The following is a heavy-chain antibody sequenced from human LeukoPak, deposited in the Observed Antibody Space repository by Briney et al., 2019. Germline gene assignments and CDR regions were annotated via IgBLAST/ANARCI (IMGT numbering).Heavy chain of an antibody. J-gene: IGHJ4*02. CDR2: IVVGSGNT. CDR1: GFTFTSSA. V-gene: IGHV1-58*01. Sequence: ASVKVSCKASGFTFTSSAVQWVRQARGQRLEWIGWIVVGSGNTNYAQKFQERVTITRDMSTSTAYMELSSLRSEDTAAYYCARGQKIVGAKEGFDYWGQGTLVTVTS. CDR3: ARGQKIVGAKEGFDY. D-gene: IGHD1-26*01.